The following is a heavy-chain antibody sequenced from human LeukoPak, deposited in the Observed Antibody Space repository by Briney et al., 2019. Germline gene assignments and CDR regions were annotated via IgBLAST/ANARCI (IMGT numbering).Heavy chain of an antibody. D-gene: IGHD6-13*01. CDR3: ARHYTSSSWYNY. Sequence: PSETLSLTCTVSGFSIRRGYYWGWIWQPPRKGLEWIGSIYHSGSTYYNPSLKSRVTISVDTSKNQFSLKLSSVTAADTAVYYCARHYTSSSWYNYWGQGTLVTVSS. J-gene: IGHJ4*02. CDR2: IYHSGST. CDR1: GFSIRRGYY. V-gene: IGHV4-38-2*02.